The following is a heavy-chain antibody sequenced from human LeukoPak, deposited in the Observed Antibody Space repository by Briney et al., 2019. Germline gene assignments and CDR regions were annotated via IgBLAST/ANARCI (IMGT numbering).Heavy chain of an antibody. J-gene: IGHJ4*02. Sequence: ASVTVSCKASGYTFTGYYMHWVRQAPGQGLEWMGWINPDSGDTNYAQKFQGRVTMTRDTSISTAYMELSRLRSDDTALYFCARGFDWLEYYFDYWGQGTLVTVSS. CDR2: INPDSGDT. D-gene: IGHD3-9*01. V-gene: IGHV1-2*02. CDR1: GYTFTGYY. CDR3: ARGFDWLEYYFDY.